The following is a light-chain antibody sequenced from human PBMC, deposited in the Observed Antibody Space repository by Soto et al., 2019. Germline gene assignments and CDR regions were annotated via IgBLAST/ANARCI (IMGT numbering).Light chain of an antibody. CDR2: DAS. V-gene: IGKV3-20*01. CDR1: QSVTSSY. CDR3: YQYDSSPWT. Sequence: EIVLTQSPGTLSLSPGERVTLSCRASQSVTSSYIAWYQQKPGQSPRLVIYDASSRATGIPDRLSGSGSGTDFTLTISRLEPEDFAVYFCYQYDSSPWTFGQGTKVDI. J-gene: IGKJ1*01.